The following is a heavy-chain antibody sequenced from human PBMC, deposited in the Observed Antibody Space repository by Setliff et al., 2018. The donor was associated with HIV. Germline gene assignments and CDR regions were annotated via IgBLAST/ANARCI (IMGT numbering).Heavy chain of an antibody. CDR3: AILSVYWFDP. CDR1: GYTLTELA. CDR2: FDPEDAET. Sequence: GASVKVSCKVSGYTLTELAMHWVRQAPGKGLEWMGGFDPEDAETIYAKKFQGRVTITADESTRTAYMELSSLRSEDTAVYYCAILSVYWFDPWGQGTPVTVSS. D-gene: IGHD1-20*01. V-gene: IGHV1-24*01. J-gene: IGHJ5*02.